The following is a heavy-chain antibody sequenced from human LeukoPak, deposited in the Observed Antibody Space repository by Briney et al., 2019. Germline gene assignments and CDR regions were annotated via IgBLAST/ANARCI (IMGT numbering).Heavy chain of an antibody. Sequence: SETLSLTCDVSGSSISSRSYYWGWIRQPPGKGLEWIGTIYYSGSTNYNPSLKSRVTISVDTSKNQFSLKLSSVTAADTAVYYCARGPLVVVPAAIRYYYYYYMDVWGKGTTVTVSS. J-gene: IGHJ6*03. V-gene: IGHV4-39*07. CDR2: IYYSGST. CDR1: GSSISSRSYY. D-gene: IGHD2-2*01. CDR3: ARGPLVVVPAAIRYYYYYYMDV.